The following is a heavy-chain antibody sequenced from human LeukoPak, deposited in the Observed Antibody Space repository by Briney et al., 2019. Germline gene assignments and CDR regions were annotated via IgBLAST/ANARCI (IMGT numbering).Heavy chain of an antibody. CDR2: IYYSGST. J-gene: IGHJ4*02. CDR1: GGSISSYY. CDR3: ARDGPYSSGAFFDY. Sequence: SETLSLTCTVSGGSISSYYWSWIRQPPGKGLEWIGYIYYSGSTNYNPSLKSRVTISVDTSKNQFSLKPSSATAADTAVYYCARDGPYSSGAFFDYWGQGTLVTVSS. D-gene: IGHD6-19*01. V-gene: IGHV4-59*01.